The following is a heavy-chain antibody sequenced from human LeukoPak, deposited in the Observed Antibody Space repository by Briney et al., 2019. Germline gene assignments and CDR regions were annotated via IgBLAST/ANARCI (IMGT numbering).Heavy chain of an antibody. J-gene: IGHJ4*02. V-gene: IGHV1-69*05. CDR3: ARDPAGGGAMYY. CDR1: GGTFSSYA. CDR2: IIPIFGTA. D-gene: IGHD3-16*01. Sequence: SVKVSCKASGGTFSSYAISWVRQAPGQGLEWMGGIIPIFGTANYAQKLQGRVTMTTDTSTSTAYMELRSLRSDDTAVYYCARDPAGGGAMYYWGQGTLVTVSS.